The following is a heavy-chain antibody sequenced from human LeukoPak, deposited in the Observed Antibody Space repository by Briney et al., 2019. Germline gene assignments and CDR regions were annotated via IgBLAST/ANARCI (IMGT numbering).Heavy chain of an antibody. J-gene: IGHJ4*02. CDR3: ARFRIWFGEYDDY. CDR1: GGSISSYY. D-gene: IGHD3-10*01. Sequence: SETLSLTCTVSGGSISSYYWSWTRQPPGKGLEWIGYIYYSGSTNYNPSLKSRVTISVDTSKNQFSLKLSSVTAADTAVYYCARFRIWFGEYDDYWGQGTLVTVSS. V-gene: IGHV4-59*12. CDR2: IYYSGST.